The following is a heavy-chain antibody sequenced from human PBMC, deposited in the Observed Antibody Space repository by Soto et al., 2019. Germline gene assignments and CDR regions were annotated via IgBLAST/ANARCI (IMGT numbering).Heavy chain of an antibody. CDR3: ATGNYDFWSGYYRRPYYFDY. CDR2: IYYSGST. D-gene: IGHD3-3*01. V-gene: IGHV4-59*01. CDR1: GGSISSYY. Sequence: PSETLSLTCTVSGGSISSYYWSWIRQPPGKGLEWIGYIYYSGSTNYNPSLKSRVTISVDTSKNQFSLKLSSVTAADTAVYYCATGNYDFWSGYYRRPYYFDYWGQGTLVTV. J-gene: IGHJ4*02.